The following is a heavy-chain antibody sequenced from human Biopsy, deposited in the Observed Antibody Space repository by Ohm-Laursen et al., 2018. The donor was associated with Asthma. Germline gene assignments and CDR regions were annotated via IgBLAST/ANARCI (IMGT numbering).Heavy chain of an antibody. CDR3: ARCQVGYSSGWSLLLKKIYYSGMDV. J-gene: IGHJ6*02. Sequence: SLRLSCAASGFAVSRDHMFWVRQAPGKGLERVSVIYSDGTSHTADSVRGRFTISRDYSKNTLYLQMHSLRSEDTAIYYCARCQVGYSSGWSLLLKKIYYSGMDVWGQGTAVTVSS. CDR2: IYSDGTS. D-gene: IGHD6-19*01. CDR1: GFAVSRDH. V-gene: IGHV3-53*05.